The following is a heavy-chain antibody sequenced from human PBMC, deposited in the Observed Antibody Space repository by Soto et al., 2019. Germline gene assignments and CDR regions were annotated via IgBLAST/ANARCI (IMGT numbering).Heavy chain of an antibody. CDR3: ALVVVEYSSSSGLGWFDP. D-gene: IGHD6-6*01. Sequence: SETLSLTCTVSGGSISSSSYYWGWTRQPPGKGLEWIGSIYYSGSTYYNPSLKSRVTISVDTSKNQFSLKLSSVTAADTAVYYCALVVVEYSSSSGLGWFDPWGQGTLVTVSS. V-gene: IGHV4-39*01. CDR2: IYYSGST. J-gene: IGHJ5*02. CDR1: GGSISSSSYY.